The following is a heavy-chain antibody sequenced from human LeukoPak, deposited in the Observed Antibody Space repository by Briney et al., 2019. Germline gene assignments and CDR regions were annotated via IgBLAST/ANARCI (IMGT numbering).Heavy chain of an antibody. CDR3: ARVGYYGSGSYYNPIASFDY. D-gene: IGHD3-10*01. CDR1: GFTFSSYW. V-gene: IGHV3-7*01. CDR2: IKQDGSEK. Sequence: GGSLRLSCAASGFTFSSYWMSWVRQATGKGLEWVANIKQDGSEKYYVDSVKGRFTISRDNAKNSLYLQMNSLRAEDTAVYYCARVGYYGSGSYYNPIASFDYWGQGTLVTVSS. J-gene: IGHJ4*02.